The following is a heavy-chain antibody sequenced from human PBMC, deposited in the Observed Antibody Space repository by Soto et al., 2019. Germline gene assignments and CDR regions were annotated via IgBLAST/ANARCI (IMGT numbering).Heavy chain of an antibody. V-gene: IGHV1-69*13. CDR1: GGTFSSYA. J-gene: IGHJ4*02. D-gene: IGHD2-2*01. CDR2: IIPIFGTA. CDR3: ARGRIPATVLDY. Sequence: SVKVSCKASGGTFSSYAISWVRQAPGQGLEWMGGIIPIFGTANYAQKFQGRVTITADESTSTAYMELSSLRSEDTAVYYCARGRIPATVLDYWGQGTLVTVSS.